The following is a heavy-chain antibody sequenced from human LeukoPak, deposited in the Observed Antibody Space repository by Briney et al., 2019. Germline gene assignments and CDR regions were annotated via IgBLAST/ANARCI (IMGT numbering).Heavy chain of an antibody. CDR2: IFYSGNT. Sequence: SETLSLTCTVSGGSISCGDYYWSWIRQPPGKGLKWIGYIFYSGNTYYNPSLKSRVPISVDTSKNRFSLKLSSVTAADTAVYYCARQSGSGYYYGEFDYWGQGTLVTVSS. CDR1: GGSISCGDYY. J-gene: IGHJ4*02. V-gene: IGHV4-30-4*01. D-gene: IGHD3-22*01. CDR3: ARQSGSGYYYGEFDY.